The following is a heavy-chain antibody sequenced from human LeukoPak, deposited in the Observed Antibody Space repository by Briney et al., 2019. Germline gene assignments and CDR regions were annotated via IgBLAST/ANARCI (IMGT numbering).Heavy chain of an antibody. J-gene: IGHJ4*02. V-gene: IGHV1-8*03. CDR1: GYTFTSYD. D-gene: IGHD3-9*01. CDR3: VAYYDILTGYKY. CDR2: MNPTSGDT. Sequence: ASVKVSCKASGYTFTSYDINWVRQATGQGLEWMGWMNPTSGDTGYAQKFQGRVTLTRNTSISTAYMELSSLRSEDTAVYYCVAYYDILTGYKYWGQGTLVTVSS.